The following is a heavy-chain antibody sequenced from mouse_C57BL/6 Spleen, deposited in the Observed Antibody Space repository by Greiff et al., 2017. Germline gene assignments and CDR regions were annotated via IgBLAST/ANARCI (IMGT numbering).Heavy chain of an antibody. J-gene: IGHJ4*01. CDR2: IDPADGNT. CDR3: AGTTVVADYAMDY. D-gene: IGHD1-1*01. Sequence: EVQLQQSVAELVRPGASVKLSCTASGFTFKNTYMHWVKQRPEQGLEWIGRIDPADGNTKYAPKFQGKATITADTYSNTAYLQLSSLTSEDTALYYCAGTTVVADYAMDYWGQGTSVTVSS. V-gene: IGHV14-3*01. CDR1: GFTFKNTY.